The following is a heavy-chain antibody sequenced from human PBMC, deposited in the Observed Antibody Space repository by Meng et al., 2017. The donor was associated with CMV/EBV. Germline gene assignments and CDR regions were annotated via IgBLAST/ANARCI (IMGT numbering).Heavy chain of an antibody. V-gene: IGHV3-21*01. CDR2: ISGSGRHR. Sequence: GESLKISCAASGFTFSSYTMNWVRQAPGKGLEWVSSISGSGRHRYYADSVKGRLTISRDNAENSLFLEMSSLRVEDTAVYFCARDPSPENVVEPADNAFNIWGQGTMVTVSS. D-gene: IGHD1-14*01. J-gene: IGHJ3*02. CDR1: GFTFSSYT. CDR3: ARDPSPENVVEPADNAFNI.